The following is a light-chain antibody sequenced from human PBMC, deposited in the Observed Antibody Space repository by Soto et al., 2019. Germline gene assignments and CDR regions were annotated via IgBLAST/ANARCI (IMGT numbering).Light chain of an antibody. V-gene: IGKV3-15*01. CDR1: QSVSSN. CDR3: QQYYNWLGT. CDR2: GAS. J-gene: IGKJ1*01. Sequence: EIVMTQSPATLSVSPGERATLSCRASQSVSSNLAWYQQNPGQAPRLLIYGASTRATGTPARFSGSGSGTEFTLTISSLQSEDFAVYYCQQYYNWLGTFGQGTKVEIK.